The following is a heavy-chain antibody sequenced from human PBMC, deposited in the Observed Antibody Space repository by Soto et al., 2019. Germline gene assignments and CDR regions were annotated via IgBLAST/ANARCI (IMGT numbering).Heavy chain of an antibody. CDR1: GITFSSYW. J-gene: IGHJ4*02. V-gene: IGHV3-74*01. CDR2: INSDGSGT. D-gene: IGHD2-8*01. CDR3: ANVGSGVPY. Sequence: PGGSLRLSCAASGITFSSYWMHWVRQAPGKGLVWVSGINSDGSGTSYVDSVKGRFTISRDNAKNTLYLQMNSLRAEDTAVYYCANVGSGVPYWGQGTVVTVSS.